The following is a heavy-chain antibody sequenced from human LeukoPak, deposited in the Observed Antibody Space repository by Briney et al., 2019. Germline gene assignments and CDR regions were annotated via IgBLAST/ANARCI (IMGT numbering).Heavy chain of an antibody. CDR3: ARGEYDFWSGYCFDP. CDR2: INAGNGNT. Sequence: ASVTDSCKASGYTFTSYAMHWVRQAPGQRLEWMGWINAGNGNTKYSQKFQGRVTITRDTSASTAYMELSSLRSEDTAVYYCARGEYDFWSGYCFDPWGQGTLVTVSS. J-gene: IGHJ5*02. CDR1: GYTFTSYA. V-gene: IGHV1-3*01. D-gene: IGHD3-3*01.